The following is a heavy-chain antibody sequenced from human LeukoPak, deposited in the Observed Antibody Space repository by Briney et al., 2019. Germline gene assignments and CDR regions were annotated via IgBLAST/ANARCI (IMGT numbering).Heavy chain of an antibody. CDR1: GGSINSYY. Sequence: SETLSLTCTVSGGSINSYYWSWIRQPPGKGLEWIGYIYTSGSTNYNPSLKSRVTISVDTSKNQFSVKLSSVTAADTAVYYCARHGSGSHIRSGDYYMDVWGKGTTVTVSS. J-gene: IGHJ6*03. CDR2: IYTSGST. D-gene: IGHD3-3*01. V-gene: IGHV4-4*09. CDR3: ARHGSGSHIRSGDYYMDV.